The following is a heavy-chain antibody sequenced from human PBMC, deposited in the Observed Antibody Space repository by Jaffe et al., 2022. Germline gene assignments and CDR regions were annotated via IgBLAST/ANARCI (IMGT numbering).Heavy chain of an antibody. CDR3: TRSQPNYDYDFWSGYYTGRYSGSLLYFDY. CDR2: IRSKAYGGTT. V-gene: IGHV3-49*03. D-gene: IGHD3-3*01. J-gene: IGHJ4*02. CDR1: GFTFGDYA. Sequence: EVQLVESGGGLVQPGRSLRLSCTASGFTFGDYAMSWFRQAPGKGLEWVGFIRSKAYGGTTEYAASVKGRFTISRDDSKSIAYLQMNSLKTEDTAVYYCTRSQPNYDYDFWSGYYTGRYSGSLLYFDYWGQGTLVTVSS.